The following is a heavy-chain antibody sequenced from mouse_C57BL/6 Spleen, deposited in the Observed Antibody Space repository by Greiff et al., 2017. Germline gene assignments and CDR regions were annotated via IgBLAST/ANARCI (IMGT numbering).Heavy chain of an antibody. D-gene: IGHD1-1*01. CDR3: ARSPSYYYGSSY. CDR1: GYTFTSYW. CDR2: IDPSDSYT. J-gene: IGHJ2*01. V-gene: IGHV1-50*01. Sequence: QVQLQQPGAELVKPGASVKLSCKASGYTFTSYWMQWVKQRPGQGLEWIGEIDPSDSYTNYNQKFKGKATLTVDTSSSTAYTQLSSLTSEDSAVYYCARSPSYYYGSSYWGQGTTLTVSS.